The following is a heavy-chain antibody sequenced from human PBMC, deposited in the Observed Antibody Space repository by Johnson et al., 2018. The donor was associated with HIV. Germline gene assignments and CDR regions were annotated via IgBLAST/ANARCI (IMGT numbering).Heavy chain of an antibody. Sequence: VQLVESGGGLVQPGGSLRLSCVTSEFSFSSYWMSWVRQAPGKGLEWVSYISSSGGTIYNADSVKGRFTISRNNAKNSLYLQMKSVRAEDTAVYFCATVWRNEGRHAFDVWGPGTMVSVSS. V-gene: IGHV3-48*04. J-gene: IGHJ3*01. D-gene: IGHD1-1*01. CDR1: EFSFSSYW. CDR3: ATVWRNEGRHAFDV. CDR2: ISSSGGTI.